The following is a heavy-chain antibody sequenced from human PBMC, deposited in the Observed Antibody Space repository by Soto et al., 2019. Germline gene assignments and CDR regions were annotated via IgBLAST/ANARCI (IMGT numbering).Heavy chain of an antibody. D-gene: IGHD3-10*01. V-gene: IGHV5-51*01. CDR1: GYTFTNYW. Sequence: RGESLKISCKTSGYTFTNYWIGWVRQMPGKGLEWLGIIYGGDSRTVYSPSFQGQVTLSVDKSINTAYLHWSSLKASDSAIYFCARRRIYGSEHRTFDYWGQGALVTVSS. CDR3: ARRRIYGSEHRTFDY. CDR2: IYGGDSRT. J-gene: IGHJ4*02.